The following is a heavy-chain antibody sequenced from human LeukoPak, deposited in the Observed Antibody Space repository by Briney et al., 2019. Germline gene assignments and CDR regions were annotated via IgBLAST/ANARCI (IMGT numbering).Heavy chain of an antibody. D-gene: IGHD6-19*01. CDR3: ARGLQWGFDW. Sequence: GGSLRLSCEASGFNFNIYSMNWVRQAPGKGLEWVSYITGGSTPIYYGDSVKGRFTISRDNAKNSLYLRMNSLRVEDTAVYYCARGLQWGFDWWGQGTLVTVSS. CDR2: ITGGSTPI. CDR1: GFNFNIYS. J-gene: IGHJ4*02. V-gene: IGHV3-48*01.